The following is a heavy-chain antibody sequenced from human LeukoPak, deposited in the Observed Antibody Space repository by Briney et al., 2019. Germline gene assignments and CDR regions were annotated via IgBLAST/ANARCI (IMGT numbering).Heavy chain of an antibody. Sequence: GGSLRLSCAASGFTFSSYAMSWVRQAPGKGLEWVSAVSGSGGSTYYADSVKGRFTISRDNSKNTLYLQMNSLRAEDTAVYYCAKEGIVGATIHNYYYYYMDVWGKGTTVTVSS. CDR3: AKEGIVGATIHNYYYYYMDV. CDR1: GFTFSSYA. J-gene: IGHJ6*03. V-gene: IGHV3-23*01. CDR2: VSGSGGST. D-gene: IGHD1-26*01.